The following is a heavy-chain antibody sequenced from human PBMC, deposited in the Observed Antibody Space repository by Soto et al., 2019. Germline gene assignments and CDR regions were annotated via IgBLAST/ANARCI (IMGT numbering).Heavy chain of an antibody. V-gene: IGHV3-11*05. CDR3: ATGQYYYDSSGYYYS. CDR2: ISSSSSYT. Sequence: QGKLVESGGGLVKPGGSLRLSCAASGFTFSEYYMSWIRQAPGKGLEWVSYISSSSSYTNYADSVKGRFTISRDNAKNSLYLQMNSLRAEDTAVYYCATGQYYYDSSGYYYSWGQGTLVTVSS. D-gene: IGHD3-22*01. J-gene: IGHJ4*02. CDR1: GFTFSEYY.